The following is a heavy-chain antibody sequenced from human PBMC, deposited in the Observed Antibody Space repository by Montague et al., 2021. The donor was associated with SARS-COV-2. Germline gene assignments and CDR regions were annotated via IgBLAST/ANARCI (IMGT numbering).Heavy chain of an antibody. D-gene: IGHD2-15*01. Sequence: SLRLSCAASGFTFSSYAMSWVRQAPGKGLEWVSAISGSGGSTYYADSVKGRFTISRDNSKNTLYLQVSSLRAEDTAVYYCAKRYCSGGSCYSGFDPWGQGTLVTVSS. CDR3: AKRYCSGGSCYSGFDP. V-gene: IGHV3-23*01. CDR2: ISGSGGST. J-gene: IGHJ5*02. CDR1: GFTFSSYA.